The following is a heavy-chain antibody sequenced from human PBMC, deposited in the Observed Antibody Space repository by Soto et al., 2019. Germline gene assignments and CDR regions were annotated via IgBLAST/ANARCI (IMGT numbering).Heavy chain of an antibody. CDR3: ASGYSSSRGNY. V-gene: IGHV4-34*01. D-gene: IGHD6-6*01. Sequence: SETLSLTCAVYGGSFSGYYWSWIRQPPGKGLEWIGEINHSGSTNYNPSLKSRVTISVDTSKNQFSLKLSSVTAADTAVYYRASGYSSSRGNYWGQGTLVTVS. CDR1: GGSFSGYY. CDR2: INHSGST. J-gene: IGHJ4*02.